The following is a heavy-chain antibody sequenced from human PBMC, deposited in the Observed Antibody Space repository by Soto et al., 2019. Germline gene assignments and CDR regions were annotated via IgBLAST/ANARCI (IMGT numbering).Heavy chain of an antibody. V-gene: IGHV3-11*06. Sequence: PGGSLRLSCAASRFTFSDYYMSWIRQAPGKGLEWISYISTSGSYTNYADSVKGRFTISRDNAKNSLYLQMNSLRAEDTAVYYCARDLCGNNCYSSYYYYAMDVWGQGTTVTVSS. CDR3: ARDLCGNNCYSSYYYYAMDV. CDR2: ISTSGSYT. CDR1: RFTFSDYY. D-gene: IGHD2-21*02. J-gene: IGHJ6*02.